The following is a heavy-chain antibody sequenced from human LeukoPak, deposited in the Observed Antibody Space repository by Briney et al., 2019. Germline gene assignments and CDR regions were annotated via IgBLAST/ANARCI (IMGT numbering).Heavy chain of an antibody. J-gene: IGHJ4*02. CDR1: GFTFSSYG. CDR2: IRYDGSNK. Sequence: GGSLRLSCAASGFTFSSYGMHWVRQAPGKGLEWVAFIRYDGSNKYYADSVKGRFTISRDNSKNTLYLQMNSLRAEDTAVYYCAKGKSTGYSSSYYFDYWGQGTLVTVSS. V-gene: IGHV3-30*02. CDR3: AKGKSTGYSSSYYFDY. D-gene: IGHD6-13*01.